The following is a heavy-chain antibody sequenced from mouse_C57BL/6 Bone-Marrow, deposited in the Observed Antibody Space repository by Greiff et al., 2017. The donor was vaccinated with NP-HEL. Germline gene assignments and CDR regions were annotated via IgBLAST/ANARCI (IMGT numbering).Heavy chain of an antibody. Sequence: QVQLQQPGAELVKPGASVKLSCKASGYTFTSYWMHWVKQRPGQGLEWIGMIHPNSGSTNYNEKFKSKATLTVDKSSSTAYMQRSSLTSEDSAVYYCARGNSNPYYFDYWGQGTTLTVSS. CDR2: IHPNSGST. D-gene: IGHD2-5*01. CDR3: ARGNSNPYYFDY. CDR1: GYTFTSYW. J-gene: IGHJ2*01. V-gene: IGHV1-64*01.